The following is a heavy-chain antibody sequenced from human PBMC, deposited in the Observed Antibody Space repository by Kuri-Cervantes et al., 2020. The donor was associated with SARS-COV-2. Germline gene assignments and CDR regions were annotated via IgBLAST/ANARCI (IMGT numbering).Heavy chain of an antibody. V-gene: IGHV3-48*02. CDR3: ARRGYCPDYYYGMDV. Sequence: GESLKISCAASGFTFSSYSMNWVRQAPGKGLEWVSYISSSSSTIYYADSVKGRFTISRDNAKNSLYLQMNSLRDEDTAVYYCARRGYCPDYYYGMDVWGQGTTVTVSS. CDR2: ISSSSSTI. CDR1: GFTFSSYS. D-gene: IGHD3-22*01. J-gene: IGHJ6*02.